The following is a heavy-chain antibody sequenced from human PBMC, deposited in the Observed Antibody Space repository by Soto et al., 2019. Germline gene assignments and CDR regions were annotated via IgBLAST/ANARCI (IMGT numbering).Heavy chain of an antibody. CDR3: ARAPVVPVAGIHRGSAFDI. Sequence: QVQLVQSGAEVKKPGSSVKVSCKASGGTFSSYAISWVRQAPGQGLEWMGGIIPIFGTANYAQKFQGRVTITADESTSTAYMELSSLRSEDTAVYYCARAPVVPVAGIHRGSAFDISGQGTMVTVSS. CDR1: GGTFSSYA. CDR2: IIPIFGTA. V-gene: IGHV1-69*12. J-gene: IGHJ3*02. D-gene: IGHD6-19*01.